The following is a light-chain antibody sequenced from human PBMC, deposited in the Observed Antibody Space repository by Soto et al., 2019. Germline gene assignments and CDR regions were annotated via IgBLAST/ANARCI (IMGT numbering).Light chain of an antibody. V-gene: IGLV2-14*01. Sequence: QSALTQPASVPGSPGQSITISCTGTRSDVGGYNYVSWYQQHPGKAPKLMIYEVSNRPSGVSNRFSGSKSGNTASLTISGLQAEDEADYYCSSYTSSSTYVFGTGTKVTVL. CDR2: EVS. J-gene: IGLJ1*01. CDR3: SSYTSSSTYV. CDR1: RSDVGGYNY.